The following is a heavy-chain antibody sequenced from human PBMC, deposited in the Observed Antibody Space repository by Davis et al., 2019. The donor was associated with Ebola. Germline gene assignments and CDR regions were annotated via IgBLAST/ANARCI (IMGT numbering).Heavy chain of an antibody. J-gene: IGHJ4*02. CDR2: INPSGGST. CDR1: GYTFTSYY. Sequence: AASVKVSCKASGYTFTSYYMHWVRQAPGQGLEWMGIINPSGGSTSYAQKFQGRVTMTSDTSISTAYMELSSLKFEDTAVYYCTRNLNGLGYWGQGTLVTVSS. V-gene: IGHV1-46*01. CDR3: TRNLNGLGY. D-gene: IGHD1-7*01.